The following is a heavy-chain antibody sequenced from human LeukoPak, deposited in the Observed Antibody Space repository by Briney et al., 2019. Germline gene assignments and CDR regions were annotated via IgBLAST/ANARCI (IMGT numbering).Heavy chain of an antibody. CDR1: GSSISSSSYY. CDR2: IYYSGST. V-gene: IGHV4-39*01. CDR3: ARHTGYTRAAFDY. Sequence: SETLSLTCTVSGSSISSSSYYWGWIRQPPGKGLEWFGSIYYSGSTYSNPSLKSRVTISIDTSKNQFSLKLTSVTVADTAVYYCARHTGYTRAAFDYWGQGTLVTVSS. D-gene: IGHD6-13*01. J-gene: IGHJ4*02.